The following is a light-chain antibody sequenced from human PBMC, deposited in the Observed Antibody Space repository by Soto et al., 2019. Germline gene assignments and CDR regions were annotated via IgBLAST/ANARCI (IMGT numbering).Light chain of an antibody. Sequence: DIQMTQSPSTLSASVGGRVTITCRASQSINSWLAWYQQKPGKAPRLLIYDASYLERGVPSRFSGSGSGTEFTLTISDLQPDDLATYYCQQYNSFWTFGQGTKVEI. V-gene: IGKV1-5*01. CDR3: QQYNSFWT. J-gene: IGKJ1*01. CDR2: DAS. CDR1: QSINSW.